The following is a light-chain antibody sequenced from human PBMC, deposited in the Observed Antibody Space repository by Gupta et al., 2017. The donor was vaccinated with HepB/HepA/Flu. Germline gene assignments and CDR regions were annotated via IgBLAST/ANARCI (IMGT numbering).Light chain of an antibody. CDR1: ERLVNSDGNTY. CDR3: MQGSHWRGFT. V-gene: IGKV2-30*01. Sequence: DVVMTQSPVSLPVTLGQPASISCRSSERLVNSDGNTYLTWFQQRPGQSPRRLIYKISNRDSGVPDRFSGSGSGTNFTLKISRVEAEDVGIYYCMQGSHWRGFTFGPGTKVDMK. CDR2: KIS. J-gene: IGKJ3*01.